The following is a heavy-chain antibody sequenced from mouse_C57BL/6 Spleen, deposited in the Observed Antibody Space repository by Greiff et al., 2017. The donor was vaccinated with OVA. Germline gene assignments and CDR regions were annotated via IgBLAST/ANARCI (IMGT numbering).Heavy chain of an antibody. J-gene: IGHJ2*01. D-gene: IGHD1-1*01. V-gene: IGHV1-58*01. Sequence: DVKLQESGAELVRPGSSVKMSCKTSGYTFTSYGINWVKQRPGQGLEWIGYIYIGNGYTEYNEKFKGKATLTSDTSSSTAYMQLSSLTSEDSAIYFCHITTVVPSYYFDYWGQGTTLTVSS. CDR1: GYTFTSYG. CDR3: HITTVVPSYYFDY. CDR2: IYIGNGYT.